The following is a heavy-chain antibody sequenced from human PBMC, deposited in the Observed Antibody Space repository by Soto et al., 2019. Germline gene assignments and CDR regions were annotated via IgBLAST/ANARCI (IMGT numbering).Heavy chain of an antibody. CDR3: AKGVLPAPPPDP. CDR2: ISGAGGTT. J-gene: IGHJ5*02. V-gene: IGHV3-23*01. D-gene: IGHD2-2*01. Sequence: GGSLRLSCKASGFTFSTYSMNWVRQAPGKGLDWVASISGAGGTTYYADSVRGRFTVSRDNSKNTLYLDMHNLSAGDTAVYYCAKGVLPAPPPDPWGQATLVTVSS. CDR1: GFTFSTYS.